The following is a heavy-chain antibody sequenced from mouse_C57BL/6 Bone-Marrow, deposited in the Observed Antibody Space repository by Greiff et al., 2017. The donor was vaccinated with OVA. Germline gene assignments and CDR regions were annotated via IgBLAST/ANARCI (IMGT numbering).Heavy chain of an antibody. V-gene: IGHV2-2*01. Sequence: VMLVESGPGLVQPSQSLSITCTVSGFSLTSYGVHWVRQSPGKGLEWLGVIWSGGSTDYNAAFISRLSISTDNSKSQVFYKMNSLQADDTAIYYCARCYYGSRYAMDYWGQGTSVTVSS. D-gene: IGHD1-1*01. CDR3: ARCYYGSRYAMDY. CDR2: IWSGGST. CDR1: GFSLTSYG. J-gene: IGHJ4*01.